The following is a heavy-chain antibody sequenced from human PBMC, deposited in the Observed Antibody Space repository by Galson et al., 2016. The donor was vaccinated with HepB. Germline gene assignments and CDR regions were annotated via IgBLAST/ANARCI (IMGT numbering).Heavy chain of an antibody. V-gene: IGHV5-51*01. CDR1: GSSFTTYW. Sequence: QSGAAVKTPGESLTISCKGSGSSFTTYWLGWVRQMLGKGLEWMGMIYPGDSDTRYSPSFQGQVTISADQSINTAYLQWSSLKASDTAIYYCARRAAAGQENFDYWGQGTLVTVSS. J-gene: IGHJ4*02. CDR2: IYPGDSDT. D-gene: IGHD6-13*01. CDR3: ARRAAAGQENFDY.